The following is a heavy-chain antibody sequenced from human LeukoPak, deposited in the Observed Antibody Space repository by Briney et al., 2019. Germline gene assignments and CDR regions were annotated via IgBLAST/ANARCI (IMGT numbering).Heavy chain of an antibody. CDR1: GFTIRNYA. D-gene: IGHD3-3*01. Sequence: GGSLKLSCAASGFTIRNYAMSWVRQAPGKGLEWVSTISGNGINTYYVDSVNGRFTISRDNSKNTLYLQMNSLRAEDTALYYCAKHPGAYAFSSFDFWGQGTLVTVSS. J-gene: IGHJ4*02. CDR2: ISGNGINT. V-gene: IGHV3-23*01. CDR3: AKHPGAYAFSSFDF.